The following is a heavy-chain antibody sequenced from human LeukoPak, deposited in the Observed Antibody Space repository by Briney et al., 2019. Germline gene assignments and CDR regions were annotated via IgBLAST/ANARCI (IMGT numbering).Heavy chain of an antibody. CDR3: AKEISSSSSWYGDDAFDI. Sequence: GGSLRLSCAASGFTFSIYNMIWVRQAPGKGLEWVALISSYGSNKYYAESVKGRFTISRDDSKNTVYLQMNSLRAEDTAVYYCAKEISSSSSWYGDDAFDIWGQGTMVIVSS. CDR2: ISSYGSNK. D-gene: IGHD6-13*01. J-gene: IGHJ3*02. CDR1: GFTFSIYN. V-gene: IGHV3-30*18.